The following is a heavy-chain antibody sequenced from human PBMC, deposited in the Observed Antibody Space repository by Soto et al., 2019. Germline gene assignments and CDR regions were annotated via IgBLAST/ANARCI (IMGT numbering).Heavy chain of an antibody. J-gene: IGHJ3*02. V-gene: IGHV4-61*01. CDR2: IYYNGAT. CDR1: GGSVSSGSYY. CDR3: ARNDAACDI. Sequence: QVQLQESGPGLVKPSETLSLTCTDSGGSVSSGSYYWTCIRQSPGKGLEWVGYIYYNGATSYNPSLKSRVTISRDTSKNQFSLKLTSVTAADTAVYYCARNDAACDIWGQGTMVSVSS.